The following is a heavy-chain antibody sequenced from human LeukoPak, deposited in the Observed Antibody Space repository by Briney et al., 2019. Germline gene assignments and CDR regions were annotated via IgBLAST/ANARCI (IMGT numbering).Heavy chain of an antibody. CDR1: GYIFTGHY. CDR2: INPKTGGT. CDR3: ARGSLLVYSSSWFFDY. J-gene: IGHJ4*02. V-gene: IGHV1-2*06. Sequence: ASVKVSCKASGYIFTGHYMNWVRQVPGQGLEWMVRINPKTGGTNYAQNFQGRVTMTRDTSISTTYMDLSRLRPDDTAVYYCARGSLLVYSSSWFFDYWGQGTLVTVSS. D-gene: IGHD6-13*01.